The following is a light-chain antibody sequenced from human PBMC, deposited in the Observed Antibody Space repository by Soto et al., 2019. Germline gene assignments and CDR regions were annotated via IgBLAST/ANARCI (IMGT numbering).Light chain of an antibody. Sequence: EIVLTQSPGTLSLSPGERATLSCRASQSVSSSYLAWYQQKPGQAPRLLIYGASSRATGIPDRFSGSGSGTDFNLTISRREPEDFAVYYCQQYGSSFTFGPGTKVDIK. CDR2: GAS. CDR1: QSVSSSY. J-gene: IGKJ3*01. V-gene: IGKV3-20*01. CDR3: QQYGSSFT.